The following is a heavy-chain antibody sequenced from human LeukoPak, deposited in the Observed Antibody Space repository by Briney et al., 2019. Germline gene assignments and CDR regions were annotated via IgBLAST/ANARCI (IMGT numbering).Heavy chain of an antibody. CDR3: ARVGYYYGSGTDY. CDR2: INHSGST. D-gene: IGHD3-10*01. Sequence: SEPLSLTCAVYGGSFSGYYWSWIRQPPGKGLEWIGEINHSGSTNYNPSLKSRVTISVDTSKNQFSLKLSSVTAADTAVYYCARVGYYYGSGTDYWGQGTLVTVSS. J-gene: IGHJ4*02. CDR1: GGSFSGYY. V-gene: IGHV4-34*01.